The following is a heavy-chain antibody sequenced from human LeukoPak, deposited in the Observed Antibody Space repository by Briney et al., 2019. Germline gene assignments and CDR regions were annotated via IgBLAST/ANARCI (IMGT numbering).Heavy chain of an antibody. CDR1: GGSFSGYY. CDR2: INHSGST. D-gene: IGHD3-10*01. CDR3: ARANPRITMVRGVVPRRLAFDP. J-gene: IGHJ5*02. V-gene: IGHV4-34*01. Sequence: SETLSLTCAVYGGSFSGYYWSWIRQPPGKGLEWIGEINHSGSTNYNPSLKSRVTISVDTSKNQFPLKLSSVTAADTAVYYCARANPRITMVRGVVPRRLAFDPWGQGTLVTVSS.